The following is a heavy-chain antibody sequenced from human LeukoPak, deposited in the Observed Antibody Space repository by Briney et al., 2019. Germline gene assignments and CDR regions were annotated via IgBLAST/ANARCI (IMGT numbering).Heavy chain of an antibody. CDR1: GFTFSSYA. V-gene: IGHV3-30*04. CDR3: AREPAIDAFDM. D-gene: IGHD2-2*01. Sequence: GGSLRLSCAASGFTFSSYAMHWVRQAPGKGLEWVALISYDGSNKYYADSVKGRFTISRDNSKNTLYLQMNSLRVEDTAVYYCAREPAIDAFDMWGQGTMVTVSS. CDR2: ISYDGSNK. J-gene: IGHJ3*02.